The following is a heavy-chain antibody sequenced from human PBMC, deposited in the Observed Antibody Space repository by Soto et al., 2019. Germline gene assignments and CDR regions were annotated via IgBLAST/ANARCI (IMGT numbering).Heavy chain of an antibody. Sequence: QVQLVQSGAEVKKPGASVKVSCKASGYTFTSYAIHWVRQAPGQRLEWMGWINAGNGNTKYSQKFQDRVTSTRDTAASTTYMELSRLRSEDTAVYFSASNLGGWPDYWRQGTLVTVSS. J-gene: IGHJ4*02. CDR3: ASNLGGWPDY. V-gene: IGHV1-3*01. CDR1: GYTFTSYA. CDR2: INAGNGNT. D-gene: IGHD6-19*01.